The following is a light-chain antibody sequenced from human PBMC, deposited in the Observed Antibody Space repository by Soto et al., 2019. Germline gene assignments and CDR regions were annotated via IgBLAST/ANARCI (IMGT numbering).Light chain of an antibody. CDR2: DAS. Sequence: DIPMTQSPSTLSASVGDRVTISCRASQSIQTWLAWYQQRPGKAPNLLIFDASDLASGVSSRFSGSGSGAEFTLPISSLQADDFATYYCQQYESYPHTFGRGTRLEIK. CDR1: QSIQTW. V-gene: IGKV1-5*01. J-gene: IGKJ2*01. CDR3: QQYESYPHT.